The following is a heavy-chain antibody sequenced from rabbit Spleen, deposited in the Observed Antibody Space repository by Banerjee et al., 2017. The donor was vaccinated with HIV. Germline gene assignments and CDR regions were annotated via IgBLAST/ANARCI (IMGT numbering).Heavy chain of an antibody. CDR3: ARGSVVYDVADL. J-gene: IGHJ4*01. D-gene: IGHD2-1*01. V-gene: IGHV1S40*01. Sequence: QSLEESGGGLVKPEGSLTLTCTASGFDLGSTLYMCWVRQAPGKGLEWIGCIHTKYGDTYYASWAKGRFTISKTSSTTVDLMMTSLTAADTATYFCARGSVVYDVADLWGPGTLVTVS. CDR1: GFDLGSTLY. CDR2: IHTKYGDT.